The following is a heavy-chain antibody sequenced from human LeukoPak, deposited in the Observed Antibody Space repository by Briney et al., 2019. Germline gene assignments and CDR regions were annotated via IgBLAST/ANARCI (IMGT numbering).Heavy chain of an antibody. CDR2: IYSGGST. D-gene: IGHD5/OR15-5a*01. J-gene: IGHJ6*03. CDR3: AQSYSVRLGPESYYYFYVDV. CDR1: GFVVNYNY. V-gene: IGHV3-66*01. Sequence: GGSMRLSCAASGFVVNYNYMSWVRQAPGKGLEWVSVIYSGGSTYYADSVKGRFTISRDNSKNTVYLQMNSLRVEDTAVYYCAQSYSVRLGPESYYYFYVDVWGKGTTITVSS.